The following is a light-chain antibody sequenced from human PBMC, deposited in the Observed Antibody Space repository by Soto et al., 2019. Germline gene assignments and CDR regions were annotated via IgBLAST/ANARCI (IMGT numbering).Light chain of an antibody. CDR3: QQRSNWPPYT. CDR1: QSVSSY. J-gene: IGKJ2*01. CDR2: DAS. Sequence: EIVLTQSPATLSLSPGARATLSCRASQSVSSYLAWYQQKPGQAPRLLIYDASNRATGIPARFSGSGSGTDFTLTISSLEPEDFAVYYCQQRSNWPPYTFGQGNKREIK. V-gene: IGKV3-11*01.